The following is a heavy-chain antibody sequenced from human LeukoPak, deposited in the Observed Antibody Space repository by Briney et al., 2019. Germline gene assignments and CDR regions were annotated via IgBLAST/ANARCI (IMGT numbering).Heavy chain of an antibody. J-gene: IGHJ4*02. V-gene: IGHV3-11*06. CDR3: ASMGGRLRYFDWLLPFDY. CDR1: GLTFSDYY. CDR2: XXXSSSYT. D-gene: IGHD3-9*01. Sequence: GGSLRLSCAASGLTFSDYYMSWIRQAPGKGLXXXXXXXXSSSYTNYADSVKGRFTISRDNAKNSLYLQMNSLRAEDTAVYYCASMGGRLRYFDWLLPFDYWGQGTLVTVSS.